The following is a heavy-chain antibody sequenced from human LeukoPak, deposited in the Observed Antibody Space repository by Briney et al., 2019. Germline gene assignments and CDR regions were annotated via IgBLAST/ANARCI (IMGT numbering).Heavy chain of an antibody. CDR3: ASGQGAPR. CDR2: IWYDGSNK. J-gene: IGHJ4*02. Sequence: PGGPLRLSCAASGFTFSSHGMHWVGKAPGKGLEWVAVIWYDGSNKYYADSVKGRFTISRDNAKNSLYLQMNSLRAEDTAVYYCASGQGAPRWGQGTLVTVSS. V-gene: IGHV3-33*03. CDR1: GFTFSSHG. D-gene: IGHD1-26*01.